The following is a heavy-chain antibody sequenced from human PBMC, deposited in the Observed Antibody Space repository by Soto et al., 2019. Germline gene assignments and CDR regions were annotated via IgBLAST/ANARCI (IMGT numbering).Heavy chain of an antibody. CDR1: GFTFSNDG. CDR2: MSGSGDDA. J-gene: IGHJ4*02. D-gene: IGHD3-3*01. V-gene: IGHV3-23*01. CDR3: AKKVTIYAVDPADY. Sequence: EVQLLESGGGLVQPGGSLRLSCAASGFTFSNDGMSWVRQAPGKGLEWVSVMSGSGDDAYYADSVTGRFTISRDNSKNMLYLQMNSLRAEDTAVYFCAKKVTIYAVDPADYWGQGTQVAVSS.